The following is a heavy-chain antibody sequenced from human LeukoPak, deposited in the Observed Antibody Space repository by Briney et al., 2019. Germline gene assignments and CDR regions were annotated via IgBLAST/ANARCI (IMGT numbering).Heavy chain of an antibody. CDR2: IHPKSGGT. D-gene: IGHD2-2*01. Sequence: GASVKVSCKASGYIXIGYYIYWVRQAPGQGLEWMGWIHPKSGGTDYAQKFQGRVSMTRDTSITTVYMELSSLRSDDTAVYYCASARVYCSSTSCYSYYYGMDVWGQGTTVTVSS. J-gene: IGHJ6*02. CDR1: GYIXIGYY. CDR3: ASARVYCSSTSCYSYYYGMDV. V-gene: IGHV1-2*02.